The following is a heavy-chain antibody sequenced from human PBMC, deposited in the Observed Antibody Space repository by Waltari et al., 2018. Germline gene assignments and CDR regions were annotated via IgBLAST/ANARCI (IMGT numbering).Heavy chain of an antibody. Sequence: QVQLQESGPGLVKPSETLSLTCTVSGGSISSYYWSWIRQPPGKGLEWIGYIYYSGSTNYNPSLKSRFTISRDNAKNSLYLQMNSLRAEDTAVYYCAGPHSSGWYGYYYYGMDVWGQGTTVTVSS. V-gene: IGHV4-59*03. CDR3: AGPHSSGWYGYYYYGMDV. J-gene: IGHJ6*02. CDR1: GGSISSYY. CDR2: IYYSGST. D-gene: IGHD6-19*01.